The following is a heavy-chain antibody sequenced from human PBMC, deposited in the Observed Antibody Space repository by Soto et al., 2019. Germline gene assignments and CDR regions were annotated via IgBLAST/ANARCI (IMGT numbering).Heavy chain of an antibody. CDR3: ARVVAVAGRAYYYGMDV. CDR1: GGSISSYY. D-gene: IGHD6-19*01. V-gene: IGHV4-59*01. Sequence: TSETLSLTCTVSGGSISSYYWSWIRQPPGKGLEWIGYIYYSGSTNYNPSLKSRVTISVDTSKNQFSLKLSSVTAADTAVYYCARVVAVAGRAYYYGMDVWGQGTTVTVSS. J-gene: IGHJ6*02. CDR2: IYYSGST.